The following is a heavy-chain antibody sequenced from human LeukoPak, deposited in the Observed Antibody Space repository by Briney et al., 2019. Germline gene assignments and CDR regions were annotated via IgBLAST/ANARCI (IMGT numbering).Heavy chain of an antibody. CDR2: INHSGST. CDR3: ASGYSYGSSGAWFDP. J-gene: IGHJ5*02. D-gene: IGHD5-18*01. CDR1: GGSFSGYY. V-gene: IGHV4-34*01. Sequence: SETLSLTCAVYGGSFSGYYWSWIRQPPGKGLEWIGEINHSGSTNYNPSLKSRVTISVDTSKNQSSLKLSSVTAADTAVYYCASGYSYGSSGAWFDPWGQGTLVTVSS.